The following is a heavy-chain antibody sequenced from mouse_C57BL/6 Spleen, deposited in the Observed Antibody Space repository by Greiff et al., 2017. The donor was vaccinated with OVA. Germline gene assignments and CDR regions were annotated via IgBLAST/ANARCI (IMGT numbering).Heavy chain of an antibody. D-gene: IGHD2-4*01. CDR1: GSAFRRSW. CDR3: ARGGTYDYDGGDY. Sequence: QVQLKESGPALVKPGASVTLSCPASGSAFRRSWMPWVPPRPGTGLAWLGRLYPGDGAPNYNGKFKGTATLTADKSYSTAYMQLSSLTSEDSAVYLCARGGTYDYDGGDYWGKGTTLTV. J-gene: IGHJ2*01. V-gene: IGHV1-82*01. CDR2: LYPGDGAP.